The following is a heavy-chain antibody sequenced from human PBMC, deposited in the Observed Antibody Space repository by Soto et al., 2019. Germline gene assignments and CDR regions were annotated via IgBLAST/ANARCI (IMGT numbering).Heavy chain of an antibody. V-gene: IGHV2-5*01. CDR2: IYWNDDK. CDR3: AHRYYDILTGRYYFDY. CDR1: GFSLSTSGVG. Sequence: SGPTLVKPTQTLTLTCTFSGFSLSTSGVGVGWIRQPPGKALEWLALIYWNDDKRYSPSLKSRLTITKDTSKNQVVLTMTNMDPVDTATYYCAHRYYDILTGRYYFDYWGQGTLVTVSS. D-gene: IGHD3-9*01. J-gene: IGHJ4*02.